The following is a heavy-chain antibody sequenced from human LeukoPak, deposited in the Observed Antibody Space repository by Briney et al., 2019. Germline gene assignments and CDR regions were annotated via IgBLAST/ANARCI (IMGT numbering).Heavy chain of an antibody. CDR3: ARATSPVAAPFDY. J-gene: IGHJ4*02. CDR2: IIPIFGTA. Sequence: GASVKVSCKASGGTFISYAISWVRQAPGQGLEWMGRIIPIFGTANYAQKFQGRVTITTDESTSTAYMELSSLRSEDTAVYYCARATSPVAAPFDYWGQGTLVTVSS. CDR1: GGTFISYA. V-gene: IGHV1-69*05. D-gene: IGHD6-19*01.